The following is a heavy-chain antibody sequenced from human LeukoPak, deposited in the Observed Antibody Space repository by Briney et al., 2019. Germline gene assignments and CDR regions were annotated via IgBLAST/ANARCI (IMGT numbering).Heavy chain of an antibody. D-gene: IGHD6-19*01. CDR2: IYSGGST. CDR1: GFTFSSYG. J-gene: IGHJ4*02. V-gene: IGHV3-66*01. Sequence: GGSLRLSCAASGFTFSSYGMSWVRQAPGKGLEWVSVIYSGGSTYYADSVKGRFTISRDNSKNTLYLQMNSLRAEDTAVYYCASSYSSGWYYDYWGQGTLVTVSS. CDR3: ASSYSSGWYYDY.